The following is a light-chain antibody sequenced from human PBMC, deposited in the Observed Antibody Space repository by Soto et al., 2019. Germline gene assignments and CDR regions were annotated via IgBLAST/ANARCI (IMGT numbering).Light chain of an antibody. CDR1: SSDVGSYNL. J-gene: IGLJ3*02. Sequence: QSALTQPASVSGSPGQSITISCTGTSSDVGSYNLVSWYQQHPGNAPKLMIYEGSKRPSGVSNRFFGSKSGNTASLTISGLQAEVEADYYCCSFARGSTLVFGGGTKLTVL. CDR3: CSFARGSTLV. V-gene: IGLV2-23*01. CDR2: EGS.